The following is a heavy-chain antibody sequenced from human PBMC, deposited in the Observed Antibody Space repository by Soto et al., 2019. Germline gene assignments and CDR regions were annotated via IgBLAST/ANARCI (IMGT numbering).Heavy chain of an antibody. J-gene: IGHJ4*02. Sequence: QVQLVQSGAEVKKPGASVRVSCQTSAYTFTNYAVSWVRQAPGQGLEWMGWISGDNGNTIYAQKFQGRVTMTTGTSTRKAYMELRSLRSDDTAGYDCATSLLGYCSGGSCYSDSWGQGTLVTVSS. V-gene: IGHV1-18*01. CDR2: ISGDNGNT. CDR1: AYTFTNYA. D-gene: IGHD2-15*01. CDR3: ATSLLGYCSGGSCYSDS.